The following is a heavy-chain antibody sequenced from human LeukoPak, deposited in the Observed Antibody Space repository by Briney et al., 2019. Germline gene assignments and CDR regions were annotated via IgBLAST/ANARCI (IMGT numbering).Heavy chain of an antibody. Sequence: GGSLRLSCIASGFTFGDYAMSWFRQAPGKGLEWISFIRSKIYGETTEYAASVKGRFSILRDDSKSIAYLQMNSLKTEDTAVYYCAKDLELRPEFDYWGQGTLVTVSS. J-gene: IGHJ4*02. CDR1: GFTFGDYA. CDR3: AKDLELRPEFDY. CDR2: IRSKIYGETT. V-gene: IGHV3-49*03. D-gene: IGHD2-15*01.